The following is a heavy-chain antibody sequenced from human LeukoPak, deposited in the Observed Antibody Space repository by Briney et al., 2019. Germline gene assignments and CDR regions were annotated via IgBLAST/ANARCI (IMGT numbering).Heavy chain of an antibody. CDR1: GFTFSSYA. Sequence: GGSLRLSCAASGFTFSSYAMSWVRQAPGKGLEWVSAISGSAGSSYHADSVKGRFTISRDNAKNSLYLQMSNLRAEDTAVYFCARGGGLDVWGQGATVTVSS. V-gene: IGHV3-23*01. D-gene: IGHD3-16*01. CDR3: ARGGGLDV. J-gene: IGHJ6*02. CDR2: ISGSAGSS.